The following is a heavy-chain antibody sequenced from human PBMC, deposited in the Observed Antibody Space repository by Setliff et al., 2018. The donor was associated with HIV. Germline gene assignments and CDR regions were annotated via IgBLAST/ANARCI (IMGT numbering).Heavy chain of an antibody. Sequence: SEALSLTCAVYGGSVSGYFWTWIRQPPQKRLEWIGEINHGGDTNYNPSLKSRVTISVDTSKNQFSLKLSSVTAADTAVYYCARVGDFYDGSGHYSVLDAFDMWGQGTKVTVSS. J-gene: IGHJ3*02. CDR3: ARVGDFYDGSGHYSVLDAFDM. CDR1: GGSVSGYF. D-gene: IGHD3-22*01. CDR2: INHGGDT. V-gene: IGHV4-34*01.